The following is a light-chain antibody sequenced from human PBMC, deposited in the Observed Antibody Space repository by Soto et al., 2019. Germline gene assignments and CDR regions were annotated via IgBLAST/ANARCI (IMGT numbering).Light chain of an antibody. J-gene: IGKJ2*01. V-gene: IGKV3-20*01. Sequence: EIVLTQSPGTLSLSPGARVTLSCRASQSVSSDHLAWYQQKPGQAPRLLIYDASSRAPGIPDRFSGSGSATDFALTISRLEPEDFVVYYCQQYGSSPTFGQGTNVEIK. CDR3: QQYGSSPT. CDR2: DAS. CDR1: QSVSSDH.